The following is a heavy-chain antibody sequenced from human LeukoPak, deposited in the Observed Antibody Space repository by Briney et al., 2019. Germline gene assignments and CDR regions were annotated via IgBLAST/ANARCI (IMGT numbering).Heavy chain of an antibody. Sequence: GESLKISCKGSGYSFTSYWIGWVRQMPVKGLEWMGIIYPGDSDTRYSPSFQGQVTISADKSISTAYLQWSSLKASDTAMYYCARPITIFGVDFDYWGQGTLVTVSS. CDR3: ARPITIFGVDFDY. CDR2: IYPGDSDT. CDR1: GYSFTSYW. D-gene: IGHD3-3*01. V-gene: IGHV5-51*01. J-gene: IGHJ4*02.